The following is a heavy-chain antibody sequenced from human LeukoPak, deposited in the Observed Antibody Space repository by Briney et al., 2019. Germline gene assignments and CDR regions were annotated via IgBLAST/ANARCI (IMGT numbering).Heavy chain of an antibody. CDR2: ISSSSSYI. Sequence: GGSLRLSCAASGFTFSSYSMNWVRQAPGKGLEWVSSISSSSSYIYYADSVKGRFTISRDNAKNSLYLQMNSLRAEDTAAYYCARVEMATIVHYWGQGTLVTVSS. CDR3: ARVEMATIVHY. V-gene: IGHV3-21*01. CDR1: GFTFSSYS. D-gene: IGHD5-24*01. J-gene: IGHJ4*02.